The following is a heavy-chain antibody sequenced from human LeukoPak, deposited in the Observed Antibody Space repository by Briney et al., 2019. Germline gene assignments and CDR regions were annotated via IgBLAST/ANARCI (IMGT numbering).Heavy chain of an antibody. CDR1: GFTFSGYC. J-gene: IGHJ6*03. V-gene: IGHV3-21*01. Sequence: PGGSLRLSCAASGFTFSGYCMNWVRQAPGKGLEWVSSISSSSSYIYYADSVKGRFTISRDNAKNSLYLQMNSLRAEDTAVYYCATSTVTTLVVQWSYMDVWGKGTTVTISS. D-gene: IGHD4-17*01. CDR2: ISSSSSYI. CDR3: ATSTVTTLVVQWSYMDV.